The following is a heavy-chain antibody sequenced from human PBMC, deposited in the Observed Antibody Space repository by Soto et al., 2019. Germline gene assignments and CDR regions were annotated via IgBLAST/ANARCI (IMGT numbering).Heavy chain of an antibody. CDR3: ARRMTWSLWCFDL. V-gene: IGHV1-8*01. D-gene: IGHD3-3*01. Sequence: QVQLLQSGAEVKKPGTSVRVSCRASGYTFKDYDINWVRRAPGQGLEWMGWMNPNSGNTAYARKFHDRITMTRSVSARTAFMELSSPTPEDTAVYYCARRMTWSLWCFDLWGSGTHVTVSS. CDR1: GYTFKDYD. J-gene: IGHJ2*01. CDR2: MNPNSGNT.